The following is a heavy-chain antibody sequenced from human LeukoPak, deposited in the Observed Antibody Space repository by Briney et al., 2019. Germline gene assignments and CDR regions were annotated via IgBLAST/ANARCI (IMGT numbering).Heavy chain of an antibody. CDR3: AKGAYVGGSSGYYPI. J-gene: IGHJ3*01. CDR1: GFTFSNHS. Sequence: GGSLRLSCAGSGFTFSNHSMSWVRQAPGKGLEWLSSISESGGSAYYADSVKGRFTISRDNSKNTLYLQMNSLRAEDTAVYYCAKGAYVGGSSGYYPIWGQGTMVTVSS. CDR2: ISESGGSA. D-gene: IGHD3-22*01. V-gene: IGHV3-23*01.